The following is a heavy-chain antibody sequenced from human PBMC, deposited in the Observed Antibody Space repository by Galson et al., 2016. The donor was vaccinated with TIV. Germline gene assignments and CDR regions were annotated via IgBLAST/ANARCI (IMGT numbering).Heavy chain of an antibody. CDR3: AKDRHSSTSWLGYLDY. CDR2: ISGSGGST. J-gene: IGHJ4*02. Sequence: SLRLSCAASGFSLSSYAMYWVRQAPGVGLEWVSSISGSGGSTYYADSVKGRFTISRDNSKNTLYLQINSLRAEDTAVYYCAKDRHSSTSWLGYLDYWGQGTLVTVSS. D-gene: IGHD2-2*01. V-gene: IGHV3-23*01. CDR1: GFSLSSYA.